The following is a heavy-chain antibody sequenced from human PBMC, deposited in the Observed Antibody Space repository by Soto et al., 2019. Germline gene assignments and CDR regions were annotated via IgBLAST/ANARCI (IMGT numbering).Heavy chain of an antibody. Sequence: SGPLSLTCAVYRGSFIGYYWSWIRQPPGKGLEWIGEINHSGSTNYNPSLKSRVTISVDTSKNQFSLKLSSVTAADTAVYYCARGTIRRWDRYYYYGMDVWGQGTTVTVSS. CDR2: INHSGST. D-gene: IGHD1-26*01. V-gene: IGHV4-34*01. CDR3: ARGTIRRWDRYYYYGMDV. CDR1: RGSFIGYY. J-gene: IGHJ6*02.